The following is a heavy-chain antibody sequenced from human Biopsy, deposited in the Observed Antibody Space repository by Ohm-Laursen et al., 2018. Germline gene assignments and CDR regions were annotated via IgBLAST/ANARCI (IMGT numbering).Heavy chain of an antibody. J-gene: IGHJ5*02. CDR1: GGTFSASG. Sequence: LVKVSCKVIGGTFSASGISWVRLAPGHGLEFVGGIIPIFQTTHYAQSFQGRVTIVADKSTSTDYMELSSLRSDDTAIYYCATVRGLVWFGELIAWGQGTLVTVSS. D-gene: IGHD3-10*01. CDR3: ATVRGLVWFGELIA. V-gene: IGHV1-69*06. CDR2: IIPIFQTT.